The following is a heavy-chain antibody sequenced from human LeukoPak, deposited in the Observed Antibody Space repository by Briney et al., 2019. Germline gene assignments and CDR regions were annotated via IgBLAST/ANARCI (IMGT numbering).Heavy chain of an antibody. CDR2: IKQDGSEK. CDR1: GFTFSSYW. CDR3: ARDCTNGVCYDPDY. J-gene: IGHJ4*02. D-gene: IGHD2-8*01. V-gene: IGHV3-7*01. Sequence: AGGSLRLSCAASGFTFSSYWMSWVRQAPGKGLEWVANIKQDGSEKYYVDSVKGRFTISRDNAKNSLYLQMNSLRAEDTAVYYCARDCTNGVCYDPDYWGQGTLVTVSS.